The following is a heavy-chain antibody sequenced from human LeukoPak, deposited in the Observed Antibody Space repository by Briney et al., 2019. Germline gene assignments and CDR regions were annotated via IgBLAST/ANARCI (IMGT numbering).Heavy chain of an antibody. CDR2: IRSKANSYAT. CDR1: GFTFSGSA. D-gene: IGHD1-26*01. J-gene: IGHJ4*02. Sequence: PGGSLRLSCAASGFTFSGSAMHWVRQASGKGLEWVGRIRSKANSYATAYAASVKGRFTISRDDSKNTAYLQINSLKTEDTAVYYCTRRGSYYLDYWGQGTLVTVSS. V-gene: IGHV3-73*01. CDR3: TRRGSYYLDY.